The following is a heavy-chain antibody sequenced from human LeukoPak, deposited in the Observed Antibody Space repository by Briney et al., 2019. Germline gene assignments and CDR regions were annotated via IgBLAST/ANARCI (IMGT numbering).Heavy chain of an antibody. D-gene: IGHD2-2*01. V-gene: IGHV3-30*02. CDR2: IRYDGSNK. J-gene: IGHJ4*02. Sequence: PGGSLRLSCAASGFTFSSYGMHWVRQAPGKGLEWVAFIRYDGSNKYYADSVKGRFTISRDNSKNTLYLQMNSLRAEDTAVYYCAKAIVPAADIFDYWGQGTLVTVSS. CDR1: GFTFSSYG. CDR3: AKAIVPAADIFDY.